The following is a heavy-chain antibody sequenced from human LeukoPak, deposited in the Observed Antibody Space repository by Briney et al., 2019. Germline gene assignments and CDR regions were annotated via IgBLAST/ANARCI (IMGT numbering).Heavy chain of an antibody. V-gene: IGHV4-59*01. D-gene: IGHD6-13*01. CDR2: IYYSGST. J-gene: IGHJ4*02. CDR1: GGSISSYY. CDR3: ARMAAAKSAALDY. Sequence: NPSETLSLTCTVSGGSISSYYCSWIRQPPGKGLEWIGYIYYSGSTNYNPSLKSRVTISVDTSKNQFSLKLSSVTAADTAVYYCARMAAAKSAALDYWGQGTLVTVSS.